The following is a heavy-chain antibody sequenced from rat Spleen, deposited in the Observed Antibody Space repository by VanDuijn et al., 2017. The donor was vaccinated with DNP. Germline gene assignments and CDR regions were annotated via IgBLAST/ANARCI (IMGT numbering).Heavy chain of an antibody. Sequence: QVQLKESGPGLVQPSETLSLPCTVSGFSLTSYSVHWVRQHSGKSLEWMGRMWSDGDTSYNSAFTSRLSISRDTSKSQVFLKMNSLQTEDTAIYFCARDYYSSSFVYWGQGTLVTVSS. J-gene: IGHJ3*01. D-gene: IGHD1-2*01. CDR2: MWSDGDT. CDR3: ARDYYSSSFVY. CDR1: GFSLTSYS. V-gene: IGHV2S18*01.